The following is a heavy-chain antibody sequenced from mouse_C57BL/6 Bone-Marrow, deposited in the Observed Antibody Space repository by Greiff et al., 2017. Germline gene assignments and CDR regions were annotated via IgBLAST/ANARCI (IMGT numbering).Heavy chain of an antibody. J-gene: IGHJ2*01. Sequence: EVQLMESGGGLVQPGGSLSLSCAASGFTFTDSYMSWVRQPPGQALEWLGFIRHKANGYTTEYSASVKGRFTISRDTSQSILYLQMNALRAEDSATYYCASGGNDALFDYWGQGTTLTVSS. D-gene: IGHD2-2*01. CDR3: ASGGNDALFDY. V-gene: IGHV7-3*01. CDR1: GFTFTDSY. CDR2: IRHKANGYTT.